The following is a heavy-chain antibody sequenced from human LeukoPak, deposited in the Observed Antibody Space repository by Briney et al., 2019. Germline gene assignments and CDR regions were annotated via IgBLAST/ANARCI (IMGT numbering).Heavy chain of an antibody. V-gene: IGHV6-1*01. CDR2: TYYRSKWYD. J-gene: IGHJ5*02. D-gene: IGHD3-16*01. CDR1: GDCVSSNSAA. CDR3: AKDSGFGLNGFDP. Sequence: SQTLSLTCAISGDCVSSNSAAWNWIRQSPSRGLEWLGRTYYRSKWYDDYAVSVKSRITINPDTSKNQFSLQLNSVTPDDTAVYYCAKDSGFGLNGFDPWGQGTLVTVSS.